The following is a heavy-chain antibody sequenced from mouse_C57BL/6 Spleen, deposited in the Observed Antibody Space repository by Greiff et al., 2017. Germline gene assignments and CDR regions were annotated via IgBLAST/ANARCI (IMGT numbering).Heavy chain of an antibody. V-gene: IGHV14-2*01. Sequence: VQLQQSGAELVKPGASVKLSCTASGFNIKDYYMHWVKQRPEQGLEWIGRIDPEDGENKYAPKFQGKATITADTSSNTAYLQLSSLTSEDTAVYYCARYVDYGSDYWGQGTTLTVSS. CDR2: IDPEDGEN. CDR3: ARYVDYGSDY. CDR1: GFNIKDYY. D-gene: IGHD2-2*01. J-gene: IGHJ2*01.